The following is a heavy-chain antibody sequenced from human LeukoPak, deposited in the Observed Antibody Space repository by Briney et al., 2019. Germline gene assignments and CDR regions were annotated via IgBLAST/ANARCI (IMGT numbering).Heavy chain of an antibody. V-gene: IGHV4-4*07. J-gene: IGHJ4*02. CDR1: GGSISSCH. CDR2: IYTSGST. CDR3: ARDSCSSTSCYEYFDY. Sequence: PSETLSLTCTVSGGSISSCHWSWIRQPAGKGLEWIGRIYTSGSTNYNPSLKSRVTMSVDTSKNQFSLKLSSVTAADTAVYYCARDSCSSTSCYEYFDYWGQGTLVTVSS. D-gene: IGHD2-2*01.